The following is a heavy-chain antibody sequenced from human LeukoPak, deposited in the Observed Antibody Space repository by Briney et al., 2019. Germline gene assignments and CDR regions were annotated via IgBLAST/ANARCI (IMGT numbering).Heavy chain of an antibody. D-gene: IGHD3/OR15-3a*01. J-gene: IGHJ4*02. CDR2: IGDSGDKS. CDR1: GFTFSRYA. Sequence: PGRSLRLSCAASGFTFSRYAMTWVRRAPGKGLEWVSTIGDSGDKSYYPDSVKGRFTISRDLSKDTLFLEMHNLRAEDTAVYYCAKGRALWTYDFDSWGQGTLVTVSS. V-gene: IGHV3-23*01. CDR3: AKGRALWTYDFDS.